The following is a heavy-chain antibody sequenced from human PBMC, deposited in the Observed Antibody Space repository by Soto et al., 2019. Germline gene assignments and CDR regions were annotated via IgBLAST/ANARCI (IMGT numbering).Heavy chain of an antibody. J-gene: IGHJ3*02. CDR2: IKQDGSEK. D-gene: IGHD3-9*01. CDR3: ARIRYFDWPGAFDI. V-gene: IGHV3-7*01. CDR1: GFTFSSYW. Sequence: GGSLRLSCAASGFTFSSYWMSWVRQAPGKGLEWVANIKQDGSEKYYVDSVKGRFTISRDNAKNSLYLQMNSLRAEDTAVYYCARIRYFDWPGAFDIWGQGTMVTVSS.